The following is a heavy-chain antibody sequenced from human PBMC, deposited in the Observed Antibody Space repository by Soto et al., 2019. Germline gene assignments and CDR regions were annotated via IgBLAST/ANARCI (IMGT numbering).Heavy chain of an antibody. V-gene: IGHV4-4*07. CDR2: IYTSGST. J-gene: IGHJ5*02. CDR3: ARDGYPRWFDH. Sequence: NPXETLSLTCTVSGCSISGYYWSWIRQPAGKGLEWIGRIYTSGSTNFNPSFRSRVTMSVDTSKNQFSLKVTSVTAADTAVYYCARDGYPRWFDHWGQGNLVTVSS. CDR1: GCSISGYY. D-gene: IGHD5-18*01.